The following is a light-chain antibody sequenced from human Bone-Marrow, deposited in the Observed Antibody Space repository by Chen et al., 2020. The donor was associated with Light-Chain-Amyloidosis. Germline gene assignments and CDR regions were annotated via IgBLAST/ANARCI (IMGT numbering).Light chain of an antibody. V-gene: IGKV3-15*01. J-gene: IGKJ4*01. CDR1: QDVGSD. CDR2: RY. CDR3: QQWGDWPLT. Sequence: EIVMTQSPAILSVSPGERATLSCRASQDVGSDLGWYQQNPGQPPRLLMYRYTMATDVPARFSGSGSGTDFTLTISSLQSEDFAVYYCQQWGDWPLTFGGGTKVEIK.